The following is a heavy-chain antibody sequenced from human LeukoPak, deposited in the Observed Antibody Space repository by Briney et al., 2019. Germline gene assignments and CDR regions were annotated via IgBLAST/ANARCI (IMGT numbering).Heavy chain of an antibody. CDR2: IRHDGSNE. V-gene: IGHV3-30*02. D-gene: IGHD3-10*01. J-gene: IGHJ4*02. Sequence: GGSLRLSCVGSGFTFSSYGMHWVRQAAGKGLEWVAFIRHDGSNEYYADSVKGRFTVSRDNSKNNLFLQMNSLRDEEMAVYYCAKEVHPYDSGTYYFDYWGRGTLVTVSS. CDR1: GFTFSSYG. CDR3: AKEVHPYDSGTYYFDY.